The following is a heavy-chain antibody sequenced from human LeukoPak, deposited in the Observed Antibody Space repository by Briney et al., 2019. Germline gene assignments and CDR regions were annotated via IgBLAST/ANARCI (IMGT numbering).Heavy chain of an antibody. CDR3: ARDLSDFDY. V-gene: IGHV3-7*01. D-gene: IGHD2-21*01. CDR2: IKQDGSEK. Sequence: PGGSLRLSCTASGFTLSSYEMSWIRQAPGKGLEWVANIKQDGSEKYYVDSVKGRFTISRDNAKNSLYLQMNSLRAEDTAVYYCARDLSDFDYWGQGTLVTVSS. J-gene: IGHJ4*02. CDR1: GFTLSSYE.